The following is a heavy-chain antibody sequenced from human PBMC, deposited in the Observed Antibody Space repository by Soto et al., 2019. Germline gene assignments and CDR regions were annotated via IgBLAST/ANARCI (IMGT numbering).Heavy chain of an antibody. D-gene: IGHD6-6*01. V-gene: IGHV3-21*01. CDR1: GFSRRSYS. CDR3: ARGRSSYCFDY. Sequence: LRLCGSASGFSRRSYSINSGRQAPGKGLEWVSSISSSSSYISYADSVKGRSTISRDNAKNSLYLQMNTLRAVDTSVYYCARGRSSYCFDYWGQGTLVTVSS. J-gene: IGHJ4*02. CDR2: ISSSSSYI.